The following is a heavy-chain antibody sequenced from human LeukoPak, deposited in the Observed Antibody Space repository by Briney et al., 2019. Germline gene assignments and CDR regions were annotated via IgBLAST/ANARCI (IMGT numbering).Heavy chain of an antibody. CDR2: TYYRSKWYN. J-gene: IGHJ3*02. Sequence: SQTLSLTCAISGDSVSSNSAAWNWIRQSPSRVLEWLGRTYYRSKWYNDYAVSVKSRITINPDTSKNQFSLQLNSVTPEDTAVYYCARDPSAAYSSSIDAFDIWGQGTMVTVSS. D-gene: IGHD6-6*01. CDR3: ARDPSAAYSSSIDAFDI. V-gene: IGHV6-1*01. CDR1: GDSVSSNSAA.